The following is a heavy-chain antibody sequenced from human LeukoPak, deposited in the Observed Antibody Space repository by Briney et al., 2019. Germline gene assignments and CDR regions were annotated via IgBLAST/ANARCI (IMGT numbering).Heavy chain of an antibody. V-gene: IGHV1-2*02. D-gene: IGHD3-22*01. CDR3: ARDEDYYDSSGYYNFDY. CDR1: GYTFTGYY. Sequence: GASVKVSCKASGYTFTGYYMHWVRQAPGQGLEWMGWINPNSGGTNYAQKFQGRVTMTRDTSISTAYMELRSLRSDDTAVYYCARDEDYYDSSGYYNFDYWGQGALVTVSS. CDR2: INPNSGGT. J-gene: IGHJ4*02.